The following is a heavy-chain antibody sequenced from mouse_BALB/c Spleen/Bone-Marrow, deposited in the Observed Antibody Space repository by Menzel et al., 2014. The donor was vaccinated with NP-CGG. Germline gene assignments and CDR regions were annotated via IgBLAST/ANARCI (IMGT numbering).Heavy chain of an antibody. CDR2: ISSGGST. CDR3: ARGHSSFYFDY. D-gene: IGHD1-1*01. J-gene: IGHJ2*01. CDR1: GFTFSSYA. Sequence: EVKLVESGGGLVKPGGSLKLSCAASGFTFSSYAMSWVRQTPEKRLEWVASISSGGSTYYPDSVKGRFTISRDNARNIFYLQMSSLRSEDTAMDYCARGHSSFYFDYWGQGTTLTVSS. V-gene: IGHV5-6-5*01.